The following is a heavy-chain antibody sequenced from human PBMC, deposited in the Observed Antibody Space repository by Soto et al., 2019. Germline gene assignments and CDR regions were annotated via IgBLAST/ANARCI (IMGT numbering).Heavy chain of an antibody. CDR2: IYYTGST. CDR1: GGSISSSSYY. CDR3: ARSYSSDWYRYFDY. Sequence: SETLSPTCSVSGGSISSSSYYWGWIRQPPGKGLEWIASIYYTGSTYYNPSLKSRVTITVDTSKNQFSLKLSSVTAAETAVYYCARSYSSDWYRYFDYWGQGALVTVSS. J-gene: IGHJ4*02. V-gene: IGHV4-39*01. D-gene: IGHD6-19*01.